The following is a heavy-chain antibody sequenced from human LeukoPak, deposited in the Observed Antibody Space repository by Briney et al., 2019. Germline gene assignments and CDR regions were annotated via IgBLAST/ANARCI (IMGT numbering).Heavy chain of an antibody. CDR2: ISSSSSYI. V-gene: IGHV3-21*01. Sequence: GGSLRLSCAASGFTFSSYSMNWVRQAPGKGLEWVSSISSSSSYIYYADSVKGRFTISRDNAKNSLYLQMNSLRAEDTAVYYCARDFPLLWGSPIDYWGQGTLVTVSS. J-gene: IGHJ4*02. CDR1: GFTFSSYS. D-gene: IGHD3-16*01. CDR3: ARDFPLLWGSPIDY.